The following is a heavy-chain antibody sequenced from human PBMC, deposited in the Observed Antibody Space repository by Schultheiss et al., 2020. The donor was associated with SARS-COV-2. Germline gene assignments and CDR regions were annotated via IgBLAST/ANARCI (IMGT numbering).Heavy chain of an antibody. Sequence: GGSMRLSCAASGFTFSSYAMSWVRQAPGKGLEWVSAISGSGGSTYYADSVKGRFTISRDNAKNSLYLQMNSLRAEDTAVYYCARRSWGRDNWFDPWGQGTLVTVSS. CDR1: GFTFSSYA. J-gene: IGHJ5*02. CDR3: ARRSWGRDNWFDP. CDR2: ISGSGGST. D-gene: IGHD3-16*01. V-gene: IGHV3-23*01.